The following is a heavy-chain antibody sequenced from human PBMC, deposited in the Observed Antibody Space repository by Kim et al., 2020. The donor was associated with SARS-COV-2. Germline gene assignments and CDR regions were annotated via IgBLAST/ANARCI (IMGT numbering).Heavy chain of an antibody. J-gene: IGHJ4*02. Sequence: APVKVSCKASGYTFTSYYMHWVRQAPGQGLEWMGIINPSGGSRSYAQKFQGRVTMTRDTSTSTVYMELSSLRSEDTAVYYCARDEVDYYDSSGYYYVWNYWGQGTLVTVSS. CDR2: INPSGGSR. CDR3: ARDEVDYYDSSGYYYVWNY. V-gene: IGHV1-46*01. D-gene: IGHD3-22*01. CDR1: GYTFTSYY.